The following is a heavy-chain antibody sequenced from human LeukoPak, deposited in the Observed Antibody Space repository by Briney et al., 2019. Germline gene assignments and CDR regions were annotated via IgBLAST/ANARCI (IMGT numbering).Heavy chain of an antibody. CDR1: GGSISSYY. Sequence: SETLSLTCTVSGGSISSYYWSWIQQPPGKGLEWIGYIYYSGSTNYNPSLKSRVTISVDTSKNQFSLKLSSVTAADTAVYYYARGGYSYVPYNWFDPWGQGTLVTVSS. V-gene: IGHV4-59*01. D-gene: IGHD5-18*01. J-gene: IGHJ5*02. CDR2: IYYSGST. CDR3: ARGGYSYVPYNWFDP.